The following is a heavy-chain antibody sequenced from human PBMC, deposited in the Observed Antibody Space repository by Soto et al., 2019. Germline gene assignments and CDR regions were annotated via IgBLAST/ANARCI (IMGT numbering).Heavy chain of an antibody. CDR3: AKLDVHSYGPLNY. V-gene: IGHV3-23*01. CDR1: GFTFSSYG. D-gene: IGHD5-18*01. J-gene: IGHJ4*02. Sequence: EVQLLESGGGLVQPGGSLRLSCVVSGFTFSSYGMTWVRQALGKGLEWVSVISGSGDITYYADSVKGRVTISRDNSKNTLYLQMNSLRAEDTAVYYCAKLDVHSYGPLNYWGQGTLVTVSS. CDR2: ISGSGDIT.